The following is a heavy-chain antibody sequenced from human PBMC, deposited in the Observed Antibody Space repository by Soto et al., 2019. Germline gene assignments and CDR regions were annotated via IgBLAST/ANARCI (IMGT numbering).Heavy chain of an antibody. CDR1: GYTFTTYG. CDR3: ARDSAAHGPVFDY. CDR2: ISTSNGDT. J-gene: IGHJ4*02. Sequence: QVQLVQSGAEVRKPGASVKVSCKASGYTFTTYGISWVRQAPGQGLEWMAWISTSNGDTHYAQKVQDRVSMTTDRFTSTAYMELRSPRSDDTAIYYCARDSAAHGPVFDYWGQGTLVTVST. V-gene: IGHV1-18*04. D-gene: IGHD6-13*01.